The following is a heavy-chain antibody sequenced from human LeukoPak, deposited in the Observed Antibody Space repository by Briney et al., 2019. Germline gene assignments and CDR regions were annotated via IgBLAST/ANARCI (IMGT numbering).Heavy chain of an antibody. D-gene: IGHD4-17*01. CDR1: GYTFTGYY. CDR2: INPNSGGT. J-gene: IGHJ3*02. V-gene: IGHV1-2*02. CDR3: ARHSRLGLRTFARSSRNDAFDI. Sequence: ASVKVSCKASGYTFTGYYMHWVRQAPGQGLEWMGWINPNSGGTNYAQKFQGRVTMTRDTSISTAYMELSRLRSDDTAVYYCARHSRLGLRTFARSSRNDAFDIWGQGTMVTVSS.